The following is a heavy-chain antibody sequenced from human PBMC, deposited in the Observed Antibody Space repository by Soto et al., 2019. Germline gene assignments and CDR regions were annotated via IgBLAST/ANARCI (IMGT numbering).Heavy chain of an antibody. Sequence: PGGSLRLSCAASGFTFSTYGMHWVRQAPGKGLEWVGAMSYDGTKQYYVDSVKGRFTISRDNSRNTLFLQLNSLRDEDTAVYYCAKEYGSTWIDHWGQGTQVTVS. D-gene: IGHD6-13*01. CDR2: MSYDGTKQ. V-gene: IGHV3-30*18. CDR1: GFTFSTYG. J-gene: IGHJ4*02. CDR3: AKEYGSTWIDH.